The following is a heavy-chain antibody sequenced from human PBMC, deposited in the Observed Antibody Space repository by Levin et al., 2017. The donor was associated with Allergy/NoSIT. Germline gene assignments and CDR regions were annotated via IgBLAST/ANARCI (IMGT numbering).Heavy chain of an antibody. Sequence: PEGSLRLSCEASGFTFSNYAMSWVRQAPGKGLEWVSGFSNNGDTTYYADSVEGRLTISRDNSKNTLYLQMNDLRAEDTAIYYCAKVYATGWSYFDYWGQGTLVTVSS. V-gene: IGHV3-23*01. CDR1: GFTFSNYA. J-gene: IGHJ4*02. CDR2: FSNNGDTT. CDR3: AKVYATGWSYFDY. D-gene: IGHD6-19*01.